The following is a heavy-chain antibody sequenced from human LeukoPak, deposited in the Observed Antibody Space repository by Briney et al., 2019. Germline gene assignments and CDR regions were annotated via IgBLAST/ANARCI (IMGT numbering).Heavy chain of an antibody. D-gene: IGHD2/OR15-2a*01. J-gene: IGHJ5*02. Sequence: GGSLRPSCVASGFTFNGFSMHWVRQAPGKGLEYVSAINGHGDFTYYADSVKGRFTISRDNSKNTLYLQMGSLRGEDMALYFCARIGTENFYDLWGQGTLVTVSS. CDR3: ARIGTENFYDL. CDR1: GFTFNGFS. CDR2: INGHGDFT. V-gene: IGHV3-64*02.